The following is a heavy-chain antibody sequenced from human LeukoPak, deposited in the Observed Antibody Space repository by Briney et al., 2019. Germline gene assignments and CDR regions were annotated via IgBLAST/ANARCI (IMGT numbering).Heavy chain of an antibody. V-gene: IGHV1-18*01. CDR1: GYTFGTYG. Sequence: ASVKVSCKASGYTFGTYGVSWVRQAPGQGLEWMGWTSAYNGDTYYAPKFQGRVTLTTDTPTSTAYMEIRSLRSDDTAVYYCARFHADYFYTYGMDVWGQGTTVTVSS. J-gene: IGHJ6*02. CDR3: ARFHADYFYTYGMDV. CDR2: TSAYNGDT. D-gene: IGHD3-16*01.